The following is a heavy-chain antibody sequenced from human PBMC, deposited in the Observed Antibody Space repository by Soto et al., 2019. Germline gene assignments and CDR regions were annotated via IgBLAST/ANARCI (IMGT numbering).Heavy chain of an antibody. D-gene: IGHD6-19*01. CDR2: MNPNSGNT. J-gene: IGHJ4*02. Sequence: QVQLVQSGAEVKKPGASVKVSCKASGYTFTSYDINWVRQATGQGLEWMGWMNPNSGNTGYAQKIQGRVTMTRNTSISTAYMELSSLRSEDTAVYYCARFAPDEQWLDYWGQGTLVTVSS. V-gene: IGHV1-8*01. CDR1: GYTFTSYD. CDR3: ARFAPDEQWLDY.